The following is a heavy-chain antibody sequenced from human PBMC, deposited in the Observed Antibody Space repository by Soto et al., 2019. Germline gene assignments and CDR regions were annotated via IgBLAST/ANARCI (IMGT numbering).Heavy chain of an antibody. J-gene: IGHJ6*02. D-gene: IGHD3-10*01. V-gene: IGHV4-34*01. CDR3: ARERITMVRGVTYYYYGMDV. CDR1: GGSFRGYY. CDR2: INHSGST. Sequence: SETLSLTCAVYGGSFRGYYWSWIRQPPGTGLEWIGEINHSGSTNYNPSLKSRVTISVDTSKNQFSLKLSSVTAADTAVYYCARERITMVRGVTYYYYGMDVWGQGTTVT.